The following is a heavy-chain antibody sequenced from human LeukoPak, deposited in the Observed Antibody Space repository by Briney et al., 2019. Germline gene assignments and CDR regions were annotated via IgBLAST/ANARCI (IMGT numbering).Heavy chain of an antibody. D-gene: IGHD3-9*01. CDR2: IYYSGST. V-gene: IGHV4-59*01. J-gene: IGHJ4*02. Sequence: SETLSLTCTVSGGSISSYYCSCLRPPPGKRLERFGYIYYSGSTNYNPSLKSRVTISVDTSKNQFSLKLSSVTAADTAVYYCARSKDILTGYCFDYWGQGTLVTVSS. CDR1: GGSISSYY. CDR3: ARSKDILTGYCFDY.